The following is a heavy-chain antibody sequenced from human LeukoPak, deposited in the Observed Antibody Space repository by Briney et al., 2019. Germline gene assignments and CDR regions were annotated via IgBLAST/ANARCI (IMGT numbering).Heavy chain of an antibody. CDR1: GGSISSYY. CDR2: IYYSGST. J-gene: IGHJ6*03. D-gene: IGHD6-19*01. Sequence: SETLSLTCTVSGGSISSYYWSWIRQPPGKGLEWIGYIYYSGSTNYNPSLKSRVTISVDASKNQFSLKLSSVTAADTAVYYCAGGISSGWSASLYYYYYYMGVWGKGTTVTVSS. V-gene: IGHV4-59*01. CDR3: AGGISSGWSASLYYYYYYMGV.